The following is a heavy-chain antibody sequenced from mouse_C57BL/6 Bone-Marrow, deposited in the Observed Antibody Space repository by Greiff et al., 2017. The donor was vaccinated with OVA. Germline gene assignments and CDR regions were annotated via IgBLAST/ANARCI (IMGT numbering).Heavy chain of an antibody. V-gene: IGHV1-50*01. CDR2: IDSSDSYT. J-gene: IGHJ2*01. CDR1: GYTFTSYW. CDR3: ARGRRSFDY. Sequence: QVQLQQPGAELVKPGASVKLSCKASGYTFTSYWMQWVKQRPGQGLEWIGEIDSSDSYTNYNQKFKGKATLTVDTSSSTAYMQLSSLTSEDSAVYYCARGRRSFDYWGQGTTLTVSS.